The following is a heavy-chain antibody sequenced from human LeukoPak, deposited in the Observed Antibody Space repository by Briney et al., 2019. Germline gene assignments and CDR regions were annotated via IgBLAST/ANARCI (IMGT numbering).Heavy chain of an antibody. J-gene: IGHJ4*02. CDR1: GFTFSSYG. Sequence: GGSLRLSCAASGFTFSSYGMHWVRQAPGKGLEWVAFIRYDGSNKYYADSVKGRFTIFRDNSKNTLYLQMNSLRAEDTAVYYCAKDGDYYDSSGYSFFDYWGQGTLVTVSS. CDR3: AKDGDYYDSSGYSFFDY. CDR2: IRYDGSNK. V-gene: IGHV3-30*02. D-gene: IGHD3-22*01.